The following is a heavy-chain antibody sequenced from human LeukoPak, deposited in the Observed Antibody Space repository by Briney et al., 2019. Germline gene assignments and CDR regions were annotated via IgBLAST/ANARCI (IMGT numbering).Heavy chain of an antibody. V-gene: IGHV1-2*02. CDR1: GYTFTGYY. D-gene: IGHD3-3*01. Sequence: ASVKVSCKASGYTFTGYYMHWVRQAPGQGLEWMGWINPNSGGTNYAQKFQGRVTMTRDTSISTAYMELSRLRSDDTAVYYCARVLAIFGPGHGMAAGAKGPRSPSP. CDR2: INPNSGGT. CDR3: ARVLAIFGPGHGMAA. J-gene: IGHJ6*02.